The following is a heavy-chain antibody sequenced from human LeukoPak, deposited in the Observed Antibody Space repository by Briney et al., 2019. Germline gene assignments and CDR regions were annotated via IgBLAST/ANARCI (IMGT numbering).Heavy chain of an antibody. CDR1: GGTFSSYA. CDR3: ARDRIAVADTGFWDY. CDR2: IIPIFGTA. J-gene: IGHJ4*02. V-gene: IGHV1-69*06. Sequence: SVKVSCKASGGTFSSYAISWVRQAPGQGLEWMGGIIPIFGTANYAQKFQGRVTITADKSTSTAYMELSSLRSEDTAVYYCARDRIAVADTGFWDYWGQGTLVTVSS. D-gene: IGHD6-19*01.